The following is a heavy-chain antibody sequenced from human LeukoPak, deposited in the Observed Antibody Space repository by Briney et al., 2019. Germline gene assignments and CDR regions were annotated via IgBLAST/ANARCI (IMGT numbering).Heavy chain of an antibody. Sequence: SSETLSLTCAVSGGSISGYYWSWIRQSPDKGLEWIGYIYCGGSTNYNPSLQSRVTISVDTSKNQFSLKLSSVTAADTAVYYCARVAIPYDISPYYDGYMDVWGKGTTVTVSS. V-gene: IGHV4-59*01. J-gene: IGHJ6*03. CDR3: ARVAIPYDISPYYDGYMDV. CDR1: GGSISGYY. D-gene: IGHD3-22*01. CDR2: IYCGGST.